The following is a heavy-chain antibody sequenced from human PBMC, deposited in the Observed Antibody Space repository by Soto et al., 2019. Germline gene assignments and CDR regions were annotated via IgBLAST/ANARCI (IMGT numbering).Heavy chain of an antibody. Sequence: PSQTLSLTCAISGDSVSSNSAAWNWIRQSPSRGLEWLGRTYYRSKWYNDYAVSVKSRITINPDTSKNQFSLQLNSVTPEDTAVYYCARGPPYYYDSSGFYPFLFDYWGQGTLVTVSS. D-gene: IGHD3-22*01. CDR1: GDSVSSNSAA. CDR3: ARGPPYYYDSSGFYPFLFDY. V-gene: IGHV6-1*01. J-gene: IGHJ4*02. CDR2: TYYRSKWYN.